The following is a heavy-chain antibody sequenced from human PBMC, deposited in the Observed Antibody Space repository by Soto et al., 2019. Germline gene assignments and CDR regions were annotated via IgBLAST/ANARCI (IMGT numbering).Heavy chain of an antibody. CDR2: IYYSGST. CDR3: AREGGHYYDSSGYYFDY. D-gene: IGHD3-22*01. CDR1: GGSISSGDYY. V-gene: IGHV4-30-4*01. Sequence: SSETLSLTCTVSGGSISSGDYYWSWIRQPPGKGLEWIGYIYYSGSTYYNPSLKSRVTISVDTSKNQFSLKLSSVTAADTAVYYCAREGGHYYDSSGYYFDYWGQGTLVTVSS. J-gene: IGHJ4*02.